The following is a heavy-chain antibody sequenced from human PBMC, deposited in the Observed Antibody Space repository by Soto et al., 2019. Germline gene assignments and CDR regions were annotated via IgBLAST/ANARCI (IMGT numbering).Heavy chain of an antibody. V-gene: IGHV1-18*01. CDR1: GYTFTCYG. J-gene: IGHJ5*01. D-gene: IGHD3-16*01. Sequence: GASLKVSCKASGYTFTCYGISWVRQAPGQGLEWMGWISAYNGNTNYALSVKSRITINPDTSNNQLSLQLNSVTPDDTAVYYCVRLIGNSWLDSWGQGTPVTVSS. CDR3: VRLIGNSWLDS. CDR2: ISAYNGNT.